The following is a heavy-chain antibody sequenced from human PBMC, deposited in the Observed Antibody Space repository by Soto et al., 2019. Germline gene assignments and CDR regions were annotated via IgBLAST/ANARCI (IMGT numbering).Heavy chain of an antibody. V-gene: IGHV3-23*01. J-gene: IGHJ4*02. CDR2: ISGSGGST. D-gene: IGHD1-1*01. Sequence: GSLRLSCAASGFTFSSYAMSWVRQAPGKGLEWVSAISGSGGSTYYADSVKGRFTISRDNSKNTLYLQMNSLRAEDTAVYYCAKDPLERRLAHYFDYWGQGTLVTVSS. CDR1: GFTFSSYA. CDR3: AKDPLERRLAHYFDY.